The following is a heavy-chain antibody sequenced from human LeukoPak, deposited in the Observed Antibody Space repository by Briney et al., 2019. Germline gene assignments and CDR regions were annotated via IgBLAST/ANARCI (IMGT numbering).Heavy chain of an antibody. V-gene: IGHV3-21*01. CDR1: GLTFSRYN. J-gene: IGHJ4*02. D-gene: IGHD1-7*01. CDR3: ASGTVGNYALDY. Sequence: GGSLRLSCAASGLTFSRYNMNWVRQAPGKGLEGVSSIGTSSNNIYYTDSVKGRFTISRDNAKNSLYLQVDSLRVEDTAVYFCASGTVGNYALDYWGQGTLVTVSS. CDR2: IGTSSNNI.